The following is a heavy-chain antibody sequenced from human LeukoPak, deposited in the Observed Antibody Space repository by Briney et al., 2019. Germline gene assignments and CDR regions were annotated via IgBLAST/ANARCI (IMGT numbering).Heavy chain of an antibody. J-gene: IGHJ6*03. CDR1: GFTFSNAW. Sequence: GGSLRLSCAASGFTFSNAWMSWVRQAPGKGLEWVGRIKSKTDGGTTDYAAPVKGRFTISRDDSKNTLYLQMNSLKTEDTAVYYCTTRAHIRDYYYMDVWGKGTTVTVSS. CDR2: IKSKTDGGTT. D-gene: IGHD3-3*01. CDR3: TTRAHIRDYYYMDV. V-gene: IGHV3-15*01.